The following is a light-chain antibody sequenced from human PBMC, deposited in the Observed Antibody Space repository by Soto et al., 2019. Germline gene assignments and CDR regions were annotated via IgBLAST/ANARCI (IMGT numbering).Light chain of an antibody. Sequence: EIVMTQSPATLSVSPGERATLSCRASQSVSSNLAWYQQMPGQPPRLLIYGASTRATAIPARFSGSGSGTEFTLTISGLQSEDFAVYYWQPYNDWPLTFGGGAKVEIK. CDR3: QPYNDWPLT. J-gene: IGKJ4*01. CDR1: QSVSSN. CDR2: GAS. V-gene: IGKV3-15*01.